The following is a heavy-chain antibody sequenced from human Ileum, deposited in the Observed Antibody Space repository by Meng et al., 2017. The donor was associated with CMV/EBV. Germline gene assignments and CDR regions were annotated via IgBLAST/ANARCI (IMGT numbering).Heavy chain of an antibody. J-gene: IGHJ4*02. CDR2: ISYDATIK. CDR3: ASDDSYDSGGYHTRGFDY. V-gene: IGHV3-30-3*01. CDR1: GFTFSTHA. D-gene: IGHD3-22*01. Sequence: GESLKISCAGSGFTFSTHAMNWVRQAPGKGLEWVASISYDATIKNYAVSVKGRFTISRDNSETTLYLQINALRTDDTAVYYCASDDSYDSGGYHTRGFDYWGQGTLVTVSS.